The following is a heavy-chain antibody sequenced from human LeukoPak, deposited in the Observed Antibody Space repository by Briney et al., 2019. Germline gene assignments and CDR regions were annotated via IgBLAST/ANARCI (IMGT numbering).Heavy chain of an antibody. CDR3: AKGGYQGIAAVVTRFDD. Sequence: GGSLRLSCAGSGFTFSNYAMNWVRQAPGKGLEWVSTISGSGGSTYYADSVKGRFTISRDNSQNMLYLQMNSLRAEDTAVYYCAKGGYQGIAAVVTRFDDWGQGTLVTVSS. J-gene: IGHJ4*02. CDR1: GFTFSNYA. CDR2: ISGSGGST. D-gene: IGHD6-13*01. V-gene: IGHV3-23*01.